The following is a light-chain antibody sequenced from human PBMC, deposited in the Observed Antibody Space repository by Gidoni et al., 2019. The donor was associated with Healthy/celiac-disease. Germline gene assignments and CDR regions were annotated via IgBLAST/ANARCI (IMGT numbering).Light chain of an antibody. CDR3: QQYNNWPPIT. V-gene: IGKV3-15*01. Sequence: EIVMTQSPATLSVSPGEKATLSCRASQSVSSKLAWYQQKPGQAPRLLIYGASTRATGIPASFSGSGSGTEFTLIIISLQSEDFAVYYCQQYNNWPPITFGQGTRLEIK. CDR1: QSVSSK. CDR2: GAS. J-gene: IGKJ5*01.